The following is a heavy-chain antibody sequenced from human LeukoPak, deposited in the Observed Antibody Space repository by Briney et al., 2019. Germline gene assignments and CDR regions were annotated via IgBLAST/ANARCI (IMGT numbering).Heavy chain of an antibody. J-gene: IGHJ4*02. V-gene: IGHV3-23*01. CDR2: ISGGGTDV. CDR3: AKDQNSNSGYFFEY. Sequence: GGSLRLSCAASGFTFSNYAMSWVRQAPGKGLEWVSSISGGGTDVNYADSVKGRFSISRDNSKNTLYLQMNSQRAEDTAVYYCAKDQNSNSGYFFEYWGQGIPVTVSS. D-gene: IGHD6-19*01. CDR1: GFTFSNYA.